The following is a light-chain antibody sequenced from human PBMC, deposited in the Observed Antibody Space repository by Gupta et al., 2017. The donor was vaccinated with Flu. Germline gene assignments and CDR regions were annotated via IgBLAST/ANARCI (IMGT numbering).Light chain of an antibody. J-gene: IGKJ2*03. CDR2: WAS. CDR3: QQYYSPLLYS. V-gene: IGKV4-1*01. CDR1: QSLLYRSDNKNY. Sequence: DIEMTQSPDSLAVSLGERATINCKSSQSLLYRSDNKNYLAWYQQKPGQPPKLLIYWASSRQYWVPDRFSGSGSGTDFSLTISSLQAEDVAVYFCQQYYSPLLYSFGQGTKLEI.